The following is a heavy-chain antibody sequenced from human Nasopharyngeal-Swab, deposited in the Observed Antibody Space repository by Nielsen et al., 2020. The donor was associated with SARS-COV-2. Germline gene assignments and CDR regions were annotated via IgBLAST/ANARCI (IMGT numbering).Heavy chain of an antibody. Sequence: GESLKISCAASGFTFSSYSMHWVRQAPGKGLEWVSYISSSSTISYADSVKGRFTISRDNAKTSLYLQMNSLRDEDTAIYYCARGGVRGDYWGQGTLVTVSS. CDR2: ISSSSTI. V-gene: IGHV3-48*02. CDR3: ARGGVRGDY. J-gene: IGHJ4*02. D-gene: IGHD3-10*01. CDR1: GFTFSSYS.